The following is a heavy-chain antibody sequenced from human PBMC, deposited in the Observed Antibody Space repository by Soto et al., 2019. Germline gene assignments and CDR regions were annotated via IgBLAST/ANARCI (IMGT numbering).Heavy chain of an antibody. CDR2: IYSEGTP. V-gene: IGHV3-53*01. J-gene: IGHJ6*02. CDR3: ARSTYYDILTGSYYYYAMDV. Sequence: PGGSLRLSCAASGVTVGSNYMIWVRQAPGKGLEWVSVIYSEGTPYYADSVKGRFTISRENSNNTLYLHMNNLRAEDTAVYYCARSTYYDILTGSYYYYAMDVWGQGTTVTVSS. CDR1: GVTVGSNY. D-gene: IGHD3-9*01.